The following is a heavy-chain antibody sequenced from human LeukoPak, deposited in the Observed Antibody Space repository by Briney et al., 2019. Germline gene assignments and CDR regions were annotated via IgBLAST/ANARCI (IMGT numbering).Heavy chain of an antibody. CDR1: GGSISSYY. D-gene: IGHD1-1*01. V-gene: IGHV4-59*01. CDR2: IYYSGST. J-gene: IGHJ4*02. CDR3: ARALAGTTGWYFDY. Sequence: SETLSLTCTVSGGSISSYYWNWIRQPPGKGLEWIGYIYYSGSTNYNPSLKSRVTISVDTSKNQFSLKLSSVTAAETAVYYCARALAGTTGWYFDYWGQGTLVTVSS.